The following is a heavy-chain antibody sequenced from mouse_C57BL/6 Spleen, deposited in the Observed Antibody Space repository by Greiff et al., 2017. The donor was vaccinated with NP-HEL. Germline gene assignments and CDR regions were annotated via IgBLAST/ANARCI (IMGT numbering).Heavy chain of an antibody. Sequence: QVQLKQPGAELVKPGASVKLSCKASGYTFTSYWMHWVKQRPGQGLEWIGMIHPNSGSTNYNEKFKSKATLTVDKSSSTAYMQLSSLTSEDSAVYYCARHYGSLYAMDYWGQGTSVTVSS. CDR1: GYTFTSYW. V-gene: IGHV1-64*01. J-gene: IGHJ4*01. CDR2: IHPNSGST. CDR3: ARHYGSLYAMDY. D-gene: IGHD1-1*01.